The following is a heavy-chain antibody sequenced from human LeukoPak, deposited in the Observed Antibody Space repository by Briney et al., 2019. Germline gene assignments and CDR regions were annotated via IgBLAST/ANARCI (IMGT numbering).Heavy chain of an antibody. CDR2: INPNSGGT. CDR1: GYTFTGYY. Sequence: ASVKVSCKASGYTFTGYYMHWVRQAPGQGLEWMGWINPNSGGTNYAQKFQGRVTMTRDTSISTAYMELSRLKSDDTAVYYCARENYGSGKYYGMDVWGQGTTVTVSS. J-gene: IGHJ6*02. D-gene: IGHD3-10*01. V-gene: IGHV1-2*02. CDR3: ARENYGSGKYYGMDV.